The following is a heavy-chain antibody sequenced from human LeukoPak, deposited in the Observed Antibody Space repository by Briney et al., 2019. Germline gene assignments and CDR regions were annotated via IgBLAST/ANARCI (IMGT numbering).Heavy chain of an antibody. V-gene: IGHV1-69-2*01. CDR2: VDPEDGET. Sequence: ASVKVSCKVSGYTFTDYYMHWVQQAPGKGLEWMGLVDPEDGETIYAEKFQGRVTITADTSTDTAYMELSSLRSDDRAVYYCARDPSHYYYTDVWGKGTTVIVSS. CDR1: GYTFTDYY. J-gene: IGHJ6*03. CDR3: ARDPSHYYYTDV.